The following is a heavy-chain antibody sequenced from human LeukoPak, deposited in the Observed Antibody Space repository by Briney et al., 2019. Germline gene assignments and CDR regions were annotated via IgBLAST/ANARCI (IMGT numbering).Heavy chain of an antibody. CDR3: ARQWETTSMIDY. V-gene: IGHV1-2*02. D-gene: IGHD2-2*01. CDR2: INPNSGGT. J-gene: IGHJ4*02. CDR1: GYTFTDYY. Sequence: ASVKVSCKASGYTFTDYYMHWVRQAPGQGLEWMGWINPNSGGTNYAQKFQGRVTMTRDTSISTAYMELSRLRSDDTAVYYCARQWETTSMIDYWGQGTLVTVSS.